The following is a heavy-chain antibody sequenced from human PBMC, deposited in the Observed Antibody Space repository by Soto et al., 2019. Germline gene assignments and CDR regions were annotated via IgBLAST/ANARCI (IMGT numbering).Heavy chain of an antibody. CDR3: ARHRWGSGSYSGLLDF. CDR2: VHYSGSA. CDR1: GVSISTSSYF. V-gene: IGHV4-39*01. J-gene: IGHJ4*02. D-gene: IGHD3-10*01. Sequence: QLQLQESGPGLVKPSETLSLTCSVSGVSISTSSYFWGWIRQPPGKGLEWVGAVHYSGSANYRSAHQSRVTISVDPSQNQFSLRLRSVTAADTAVYYCARHRWGSGSYSGLLDFWGQGALVTVSS.